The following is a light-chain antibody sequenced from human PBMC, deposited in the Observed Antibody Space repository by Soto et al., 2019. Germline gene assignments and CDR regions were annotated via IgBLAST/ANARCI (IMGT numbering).Light chain of an antibody. J-gene: IGLJ3*02. V-gene: IGLV1-47*01. CDR1: SSNIGSHY. Sequence: QSVLTQPPSASGTPGQSLTISCAGSSSNIGSHYVYWYQHLPGTAPKLLIFRDGQRPSGVPDRFFGSKSGTSASLAISGLRSEDEAHYYCAAWDASLTGWVFGRGTKLTVL. CDR2: RDG. CDR3: AAWDASLTGWV.